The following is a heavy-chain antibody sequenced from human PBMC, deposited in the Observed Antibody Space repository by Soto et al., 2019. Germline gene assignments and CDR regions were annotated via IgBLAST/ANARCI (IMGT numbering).Heavy chain of an antibody. CDR2: IYYSGST. V-gene: IGHV4-59*04. J-gene: IGHJ3*02. CDR1: GVSISSYC. D-gene: IGHD3-10*01. CDR3: AKGGSGSYSNAFDI. Sequence: SETLSLTCTVSGVSISSYCWSWIRQPPGKGLEWIGYIYYSGSTYYNPSLKSRVTISVDTSKNQFSLKLSSVTAADTAVYYCAKGGSGSYSNAFDIWGQGTMVTVSS.